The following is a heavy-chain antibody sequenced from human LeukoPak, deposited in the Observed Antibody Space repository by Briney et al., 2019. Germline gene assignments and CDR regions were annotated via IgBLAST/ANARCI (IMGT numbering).Heavy chain of an antibody. CDR1: GFTLSSYW. Sequence: GGSLRISCAASGFTLSSYWMHWARQTPGKGLVWVSRMSSDESTTNYADSVRGRFTISRDNAKNALCLQMNNLRAEDTAIYFCARGRGPYGWFDPWGQGTLVTVSS. V-gene: IGHV3-74*01. J-gene: IGHJ5*02. CDR3: ARGRGPYGWFDP. D-gene: IGHD3-10*01. CDR2: MSSDESTT.